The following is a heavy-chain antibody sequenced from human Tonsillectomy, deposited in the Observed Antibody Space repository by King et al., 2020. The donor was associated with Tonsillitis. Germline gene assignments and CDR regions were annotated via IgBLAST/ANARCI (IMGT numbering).Heavy chain of an antibody. V-gene: IGHV1-18*04. Sequence: QLVQSGAEVKKPGASVKVSCKASGYTFTSYGISWVRQAPGQGLEWMGWISAYNGNTNYAQKLQGRVTMTTDTSTSTAYMELRSLRSDDTAVYYCARDRHPGIAVAGLKFDAFDIWGQGTMLTVSS. CDR2: ISAYNGNT. CDR1: GYTFTSYG. J-gene: IGHJ3*02. CDR3: ARDRHPGIAVAGLKFDAFDI. D-gene: IGHD6-19*01.